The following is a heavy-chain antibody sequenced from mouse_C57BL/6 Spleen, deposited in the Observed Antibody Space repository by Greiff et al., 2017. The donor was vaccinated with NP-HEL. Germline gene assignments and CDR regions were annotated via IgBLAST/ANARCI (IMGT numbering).Heavy chain of an antibody. J-gene: IGHJ4*01. D-gene: IGHD1-1*01. CDR1: GYAFSSYW. CDR3: ARSGDLLRAMDY. Sequence: VQLQQSGAELVKPGASVKISCKASGYAFSSYWMNWVKQRPGKGLEWIGQIYPGDGDTNYNGKFKGKATLTADKSSSTAYMQLSSLTSEDSAVYVCARSGDLLRAMDYWGKGTSVTVSS. V-gene: IGHV1-80*01. CDR2: IYPGDGDT.